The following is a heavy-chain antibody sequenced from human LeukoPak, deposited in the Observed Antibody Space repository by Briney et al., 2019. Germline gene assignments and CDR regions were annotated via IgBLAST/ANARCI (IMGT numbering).Heavy chain of an antibody. CDR3: ARATTVLTPSAFDI. CDR1: GFTFDDYA. J-gene: IGHJ3*02. CDR2: ISCNSGSI. Sequence: GGSLRLSCAASGFTFDDYAMHWVRQAPGKGLEWVSGISCNSGSIGYADSVKGRFTISRDNAKNSLYLQMNSLRAEDTALYYCARATTVLTPSAFDIWGQGTMVTVSS. D-gene: IGHD4-23*01. V-gene: IGHV3-9*01.